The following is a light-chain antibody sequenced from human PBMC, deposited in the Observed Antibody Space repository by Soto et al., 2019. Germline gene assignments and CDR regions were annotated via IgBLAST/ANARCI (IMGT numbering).Light chain of an antibody. CDR1: QNIRGNE. CDR2: RGS. V-gene: IGKV3-20*01. CDR3: QAYCTSAPWT. J-gene: IGKJ1*01. Sequence: VLTQSPGTLSLSPGERTTLSCRASQNIRGNELAWYQQKPGQPPRLLIYRGSSRAHGIPDRFSCSGSETEFTLPISRLEPKDYEVYYCQAYCTSAPWTFGQGT.